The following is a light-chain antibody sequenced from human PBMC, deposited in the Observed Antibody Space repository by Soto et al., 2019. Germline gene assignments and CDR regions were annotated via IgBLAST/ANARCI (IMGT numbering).Light chain of an antibody. CDR3: QQYGSSPLYT. V-gene: IGKV3-20*01. CDR1: QNVGSNS. CDR2: GAS. J-gene: IGKJ2*01. Sequence: EIVLTQSPGTLSLSPGERATLSCRASQNVGSNSLAWYQQKPGQAPRLLIYGASSRATGIPDRFSGSGSGTDFTLTISRLDPEDFAVYYCQQYGSSPLYTFGQGTKLEIK.